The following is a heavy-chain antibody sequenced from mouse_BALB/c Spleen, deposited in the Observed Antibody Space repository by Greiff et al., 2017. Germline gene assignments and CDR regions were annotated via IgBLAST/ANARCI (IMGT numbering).Heavy chain of an antibody. CDR1: GFTFSSFG. CDR3: ARGYYGSSCHFDY. J-gene: IGHJ2*01. CDR2: ISSGSSTI. V-gene: IGHV5-17*02. Sequence: EVKVEESGGGLVQPGGSRKLSCAASGFTFSSFGMHWVRQAPEKGLEWVAYISSGSSTIYYADTVKGRFTISRDNPKNTLFLQMTSLRSEDTAMYYCARGYYGSSCHFDYWGQGTTLTVSS. D-gene: IGHD1-1*01.